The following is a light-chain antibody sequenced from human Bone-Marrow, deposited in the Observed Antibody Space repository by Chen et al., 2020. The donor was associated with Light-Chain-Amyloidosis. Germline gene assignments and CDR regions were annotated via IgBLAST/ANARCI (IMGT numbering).Light chain of an antibody. CDR3: NARDSSGNHVV. CDR2: GRN. CDR1: SLRSYY. Sequence: SSELTQDPAVSVALGQTVRITCHGDSLRSYYASWYQQKPGQAPLLVIYGRNNPPSVIPARFSGAGSGNTASLTITGAHAEDEADYYCNARDSSGNHVVFGGWTKLTVL. V-gene: IGLV3-19*01. J-gene: IGLJ2*01.